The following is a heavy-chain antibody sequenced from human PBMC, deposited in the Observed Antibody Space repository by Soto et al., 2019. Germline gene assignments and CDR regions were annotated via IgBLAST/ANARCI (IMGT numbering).Heavy chain of an antibody. V-gene: IGHV4-4*02. J-gene: IGHJ4*02. CDR1: GGSISSSNW. CDR2: IYHSGST. D-gene: IGHD3-10*01. Sequence: QVQLQESGPGLVKPSGTLSLTCAVSGGSISSSNWWSWVRQPPGKGLEWIGEIYHSGSTNYNPSLKSRGTISVDKSKHPFSLQLSSVTAADTAVYYCARVGDYYGSGSYPGFDYWGQGTLVTVSS. CDR3: ARVGDYYGSGSYPGFDY.